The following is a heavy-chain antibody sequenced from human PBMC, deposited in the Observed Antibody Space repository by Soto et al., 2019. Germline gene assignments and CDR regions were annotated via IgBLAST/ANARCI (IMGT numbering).Heavy chain of an antibody. CDR2: ISGSGGST. CDR1: GFTFSSYA. Sequence: GGSLRLSCAASGFTFSSYAMSWVRQAPGKGLEWVSAISGSGGSTYYADSVKGRFTISRDNSKNTLYLQMNSLRAEDTAVYYCAKDTVLRYFDWLPGGGGNYGMDVWGQGTTVTVSS. J-gene: IGHJ6*02. V-gene: IGHV3-23*01. CDR3: AKDTVLRYFDWLPGGGGNYGMDV. D-gene: IGHD3-9*01.